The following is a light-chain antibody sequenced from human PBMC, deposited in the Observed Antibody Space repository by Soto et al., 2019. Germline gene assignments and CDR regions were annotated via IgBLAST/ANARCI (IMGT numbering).Light chain of an antibody. CDR3: QQSHSSPLT. J-gene: IGKJ4*01. CDR1: QSISVY. Sequence: DIQMTQSPSSLSVSIGDTITITCRSSQSISVYLNWYQKKPGTPPKLLIYAASNLQSGVPSRFIGRGSGTDFTLTISSLQPEDFAAYYCQQSHSSPLTFGGGTKVDIK. V-gene: IGKV1-39*01. CDR2: AAS.